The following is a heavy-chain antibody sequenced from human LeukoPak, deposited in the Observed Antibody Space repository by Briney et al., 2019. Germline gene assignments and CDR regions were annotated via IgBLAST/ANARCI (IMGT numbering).Heavy chain of an antibody. V-gene: IGHV4-39*07. J-gene: IGHJ4*02. CDR3: ARGRIVATINY. CDR2: IYYSGST. D-gene: IGHD5-12*01. Sequence: PSETLSLTCTVSGGSISSSSCYWGWIRQPPGKGLEWIGSIYYSGSTYYNPSLKSRVTISVDTSKNQFSLKLSSVTAADTAVYYCARGRIVATINYWGQGTLVTVSS. CDR1: GGSISSSSCY.